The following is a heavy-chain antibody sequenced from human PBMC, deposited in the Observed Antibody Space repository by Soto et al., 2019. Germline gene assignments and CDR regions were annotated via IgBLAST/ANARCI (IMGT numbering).Heavy chain of an antibody. CDR2: ISGSGGTA. D-gene: IGHD1-1*01. CDR3: AKGRGQNWNFDY. Sequence: EVQLLESGGGSVQPGGSLRLSCAASGFTFSSYAMHWVRRPPGQGLEWVSSISGSGGTAYYADSVKGRFSISRDSLVNTLYLQMNSLRADDTAVYYCAKGRGQNWNFDYWGQGTLVTVSP. V-gene: IGHV3-23*01. J-gene: IGHJ4*02. CDR1: GFTFSSYA.